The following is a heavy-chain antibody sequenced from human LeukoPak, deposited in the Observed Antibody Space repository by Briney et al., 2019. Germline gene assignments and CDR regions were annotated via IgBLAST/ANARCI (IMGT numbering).Heavy chain of an antibody. V-gene: IGHV4-59*01. Sequence: PSETLSLTCTVSNGSISNYFSSWIRQPPGKGLEWIGYVHHSGTANYNPSLMSRVNISIDTSEHRLSLKLSSVTAADTALYYCASLGGYYESSSYSQLDAFDIWGQGTMVTVSS. CDR2: VHHSGTA. D-gene: IGHD3-22*01. CDR1: NGSISNYF. CDR3: ASLGGYYESSSYSQLDAFDI. J-gene: IGHJ3*02.